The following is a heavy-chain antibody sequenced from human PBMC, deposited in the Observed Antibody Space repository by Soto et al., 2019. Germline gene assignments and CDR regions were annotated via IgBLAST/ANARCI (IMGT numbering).Heavy chain of an antibody. V-gene: IGHV4-39*01. D-gene: IGHD2-21*01. CDR3: ASLPDGGEGNR. CDR1: GGSISSSSYY. Sequence: QLQLQESGPGLVKPSETLSLPCTVSGGSISSSSYYWGWIRQPPGQGLEWIGSIYSSGRTYYNPSLERRVTISVDASKNQFSLKLTSVTATDTAVYYCASLPDGGEGNRWGQGTLVTVSS. J-gene: IGHJ4*02. CDR2: IYSSGRT.